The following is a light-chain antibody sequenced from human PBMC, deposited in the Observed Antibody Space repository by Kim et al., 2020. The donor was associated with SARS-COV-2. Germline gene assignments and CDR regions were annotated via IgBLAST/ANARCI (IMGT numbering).Light chain of an antibody. J-gene: IGLJ3*02. Sequence: PGKTARITCGGNNIGSKSVHWYQQKPGQAPVLVIYYDSDRPSGIPERFSGSNSGNTATLTISRVEAGDEADYYCPGWDSSSDHPWVFGGGTQLTVL. CDR1: NIGSKS. CDR3: PGWDSSSDHPWV. CDR2: YDS. V-gene: IGLV3-21*04.